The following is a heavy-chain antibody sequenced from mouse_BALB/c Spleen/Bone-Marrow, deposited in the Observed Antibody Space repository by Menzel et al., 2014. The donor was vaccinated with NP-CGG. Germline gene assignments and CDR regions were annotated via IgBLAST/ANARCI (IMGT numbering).Heavy chain of an antibody. CDR1: GFTFRDYY. V-gene: IGHV5-12*02. Sequence: EVKLMESGGGLVQPGGSLKLSCATSGFTFRDYYMYWVRQTPEKRLEWVAYISNGGGSTYYPDTVKGRFTISRDNAKNTLYLKMSRQKSENTAMYYCEKQGTLDYWGQGTSVTVSS. CDR3: EKQGTLDY. J-gene: IGHJ4*01. CDR2: ISNGGGST.